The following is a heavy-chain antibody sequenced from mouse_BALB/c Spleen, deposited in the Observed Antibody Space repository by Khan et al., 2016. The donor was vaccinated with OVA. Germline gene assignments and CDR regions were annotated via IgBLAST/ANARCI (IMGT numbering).Heavy chain of an antibody. Sequence: EVQLVESGGGLVQPGGSRKLSCAASGFTFSSFGMHWVRQAPKQGLEWVAYMSSGSSTIYYVDTVKGRFTISRDNPKNTLFLQMTRLRAEDTAMYYCARSGGYLHWSFDVWGAGTSVTVSS. CDR3: ARSGGYLHWSFDV. CDR1: GFTFSSFG. CDR2: MSSGSSTI. J-gene: IGHJ1*01. D-gene: IGHD2-2*01. V-gene: IGHV5-17*02.